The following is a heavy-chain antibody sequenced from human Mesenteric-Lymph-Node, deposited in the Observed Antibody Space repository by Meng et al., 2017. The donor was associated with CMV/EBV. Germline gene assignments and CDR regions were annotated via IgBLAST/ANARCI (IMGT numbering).Heavy chain of an antibody. Sequence: SVKVSCKASGGTFSSYAISWVRQAPGQGLEWMGGIIPIFGTANYAQKFQGRVTITSDESTSTAYMELSSLRSEDTAAYYCASSCSSTTCQSRSDYWGQGTLVTVSS. D-gene: IGHD2-2*01. CDR2: IIPIFGTA. CDR3: ASSCSSTTCQSRSDY. V-gene: IGHV1-69*13. CDR1: GGTFSSYA. J-gene: IGHJ4*02.